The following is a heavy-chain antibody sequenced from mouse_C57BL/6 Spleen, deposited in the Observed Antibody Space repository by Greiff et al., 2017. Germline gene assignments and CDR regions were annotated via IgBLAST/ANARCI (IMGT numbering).Heavy chain of an antibody. CDR2: IDPSDSDT. CDR3: ARWGYSNYESYMDY. D-gene: IGHD2-5*01. J-gene: IGHJ2*02. Sequence: VQLQQPGAELVRPGSSVKLSCKASGYTFTSYWMHWVKPRPIQGLEWIGNIDPSDSDTHYHQKFKGKATLTVDKSSSTAYMQLSSLTSEDSAVYYCARWGYSNYESYMDYWGQGTSLTVSS. V-gene: IGHV1-52*01. CDR1: GYTFTSYW.